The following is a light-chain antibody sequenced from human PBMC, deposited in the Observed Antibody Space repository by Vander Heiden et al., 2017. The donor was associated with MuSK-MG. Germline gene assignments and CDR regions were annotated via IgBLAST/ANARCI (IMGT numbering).Light chain of an antibody. V-gene: IGKV2-28*01. CDR1: PSLLHSNGYNY. CDR2: LGS. CDR3: MQALQTPLT. Sequence: FVMTPSPLSLPVTPGSPASLSCSSTPSLLHSNGYNYLDWYLQKPGQSPQLLIYLGSNRDSGVPDRFSGSGSGTDFTLKISRVEAEDVGVYYCMQALQTPLTFGQGTKVEIK. J-gene: IGKJ1*01.